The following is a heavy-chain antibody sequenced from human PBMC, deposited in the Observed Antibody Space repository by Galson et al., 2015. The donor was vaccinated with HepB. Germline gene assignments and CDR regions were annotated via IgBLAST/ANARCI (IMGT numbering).Heavy chain of an antibody. CDR2: TYYRSKWYN. Sequence: CAISGDSVSSNSAAWNWIRQSPSRGLEWLGRTYYRSKWYNDYAVSVKSRITINPDTSKNQFSLQLNSVTPEDSAVYYCARETPAVEMATIVGPTKTMVAFDIWGQGTMVTVSS. D-gene: IGHD5-24*01. V-gene: IGHV6-1*01. J-gene: IGHJ3*02. CDR1: GDSVSSNSAA. CDR3: ARETPAVEMATIVGPTKTMVAFDI.